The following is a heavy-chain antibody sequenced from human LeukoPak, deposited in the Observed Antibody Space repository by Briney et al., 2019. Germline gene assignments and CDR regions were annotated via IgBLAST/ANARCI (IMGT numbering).Heavy chain of an antibody. CDR1: GYTFTGYY. CDR3: ARYYYDSSLYYFDY. V-gene: IGHV1-2*02. J-gene: IGHJ4*02. D-gene: IGHD3-22*01. CDR2: INPNSGGT. Sequence: ASVKVSCKASGYTFTGYYMHWVRQAPGQGLEWMGWINPNSGGTNHAQKFQGRVTMTRDTSISTAYMELSRLRSDDTAVYYCARYYYDSSLYYFDYWGQGTLVTVSS.